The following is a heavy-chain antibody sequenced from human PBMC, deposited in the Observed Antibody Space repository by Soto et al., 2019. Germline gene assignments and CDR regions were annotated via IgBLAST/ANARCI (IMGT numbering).Heavy chain of an antibody. J-gene: IGHJ6*02. V-gene: IGHV1-18*04. CDR1: GYTFTSYG. D-gene: IGHD1-26*01. Sequence: ASVKVSCKASGYTFTSYGISWVRQAPGQGLEWMGWISAYNGNTNYAQKLQGRVTMTTDTSTSTAYVELRSLRSDDTAVYYCARYPAEWELLRMDYYYYGMDVWGQGTTVTSP. CDR3: ARYPAEWELLRMDYYYYGMDV. CDR2: ISAYNGNT.